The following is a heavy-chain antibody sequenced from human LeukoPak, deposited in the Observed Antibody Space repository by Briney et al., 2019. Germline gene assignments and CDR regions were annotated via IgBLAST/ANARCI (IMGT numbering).Heavy chain of an antibody. CDR1: GFTFSNYG. CDR3: AKDSRMMVVFITGKGTEFDY. J-gene: IGHJ4*02. D-gene: IGHD3-22*01. V-gene: IGHV3-30*02. Sequence: GGSLRLSCAASGFTFSNYGMHWFRQAPGKGLEWVAFIRYDGSNKYYSDSVKGRFTVSRDNSKNTLYLQMNSLRAEDTAVYYCAKDSRMMVVFITGKGTEFDYWGQGALVTVSS. CDR2: IRYDGSNK.